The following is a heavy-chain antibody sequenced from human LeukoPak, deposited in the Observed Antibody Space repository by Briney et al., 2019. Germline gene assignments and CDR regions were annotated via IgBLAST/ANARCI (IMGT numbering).Heavy chain of an antibody. V-gene: IGHV1-46*01. CDR2: IDPRGGST. J-gene: IGHJ5*02. CDR1: GGTFSSYT. D-gene: IGHD2-15*01. Sequence: ASVKVSCKASGGTFSSYTINWVRQAPGQGLEWMGRIDPRGGSTSYPQRFQGRVTMTRDTSTTTVYMELSSLRSDDTAVYYCARGPIRGGYNWFDPWGQGTLVTVSS. CDR3: ARGPIRGGYNWFDP.